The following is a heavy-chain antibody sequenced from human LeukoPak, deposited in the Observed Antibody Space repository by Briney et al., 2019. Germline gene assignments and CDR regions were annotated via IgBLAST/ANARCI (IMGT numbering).Heavy chain of an antibody. V-gene: IGHV3-48*02. Sequence: GGSLRLSCAASGFTFSSYSMNWVRQAPGKGLEWVSYISSSSSTIYYADSVKGRFTISRDNAKNSLYLQMNSLRDEDTAVYYCAKNTNYYDSSGYYYYYYGMDVWGQGTTVTVSS. J-gene: IGHJ6*02. CDR1: GFTFSSYS. CDR2: ISSSSSTI. D-gene: IGHD3-22*01. CDR3: AKNTNYYDSSGYYYYYYGMDV.